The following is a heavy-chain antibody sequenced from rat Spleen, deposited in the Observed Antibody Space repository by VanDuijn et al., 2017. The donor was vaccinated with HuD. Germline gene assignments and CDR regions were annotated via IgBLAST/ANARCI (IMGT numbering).Heavy chain of an antibody. D-gene: IGHD1-4*01. Sequence: EVQLVESGGGLVQPGRSLKLSCAASGFTFTDYYMAWVRQAPTKGLEWVATISSDGRRNYYRASVKGRFTISRNNAKSTLFQQMDSLTSEDTATYYCARQATRVSDYWGQGVMVTVSS. CDR1: GFTFTDYY. J-gene: IGHJ2*01. CDR2: ISSDGRRN. V-gene: IGHV5-7*01. CDR3: ARQATRVSDY.